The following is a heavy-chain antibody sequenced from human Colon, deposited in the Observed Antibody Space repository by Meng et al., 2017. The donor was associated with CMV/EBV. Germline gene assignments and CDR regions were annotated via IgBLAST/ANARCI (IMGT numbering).Heavy chain of an antibody. CDR1: GFNFNSHG. CDR2: VSSDGINM. Sequence: GESLKISCAASGFNFNSHGMHWVRQAPGKGLEWVAFVSSDGINMYYVDSVKGRFTISRDNSKSTLYLQMNSLRAEDTAFYYCAKGGAYSYGRNWFDPWGQGTLVTVSS. V-gene: IGHV3-30*18. J-gene: IGHJ5*02. D-gene: IGHD5-18*01. CDR3: AKGGAYSYGRNWFDP.